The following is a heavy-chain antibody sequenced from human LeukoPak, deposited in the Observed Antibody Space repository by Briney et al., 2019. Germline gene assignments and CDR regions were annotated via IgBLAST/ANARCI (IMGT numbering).Heavy chain of an antibody. J-gene: IGHJ4*02. V-gene: IGHV3-48*01. Sequence: TGGSLRLSCAASGFTFSAYTMKWVRQAPGKGLEWISYISTSGSPIYYADSVKGRFTISRDNAKYSVYLRMNSLRAEDTAMYYCARGWNDDYWGQGTLVTVSS. CDR3: ARGWNDDY. CDR2: ISTSGSPI. D-gene: IGHD1-1*01. CDR1: GFTFSAYT.